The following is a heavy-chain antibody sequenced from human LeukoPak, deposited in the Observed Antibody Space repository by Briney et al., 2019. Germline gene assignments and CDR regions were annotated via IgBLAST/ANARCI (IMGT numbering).Heavy chain of an antibody. CDR2: ISGVGGRT. CDR1: GFTFSSYA. D-gene: IGHD2-2*02. Sequence: HPGGSLRLSCAAAGFTFSSYAMSWVRQAPGKWMEWDSSISGVGGRTSYADSVKGRFTISRDNSKNTLYLQMNSLRAEDTAVYYCAKDNTPYCSSTSCHRWPHAFDIWGQGTMVTVSS. V-gene: IGHV3-23*01. CDR3: AKDNTPYCSSTSCHRWPHAFDI. J-gene: IGHJ3*02.